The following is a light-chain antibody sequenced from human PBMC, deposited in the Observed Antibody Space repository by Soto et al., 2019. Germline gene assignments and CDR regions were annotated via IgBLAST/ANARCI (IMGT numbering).Light chain of an antibody. V-gene: IGKV3-15*01. CDR1: QSVSSK. Sequence: EILLTQSPSTLSLSAGERATLSCRASQSVSSKLAWYQQKPGQAPRLLIYGASTRATGIPARFSGSGSGTEFTLTISSLQYEDFAAYYCQQYNNWHPWTFGQGTKVDIK. J-gene: IGKJ1*01. CDR2: GAS. CDR3: QQYNNWHPWT.